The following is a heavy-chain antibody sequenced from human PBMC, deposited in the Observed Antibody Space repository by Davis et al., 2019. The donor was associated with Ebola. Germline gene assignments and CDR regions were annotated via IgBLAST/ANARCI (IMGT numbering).Heavy chain of an antibody. CDR2: INVSGYT. D-gene: IGHD3-9*01. J-gene: IGHJ6*02. V-gene: IGHV4-39*07. Sequence: MPSETLSLTCTVSGGSISSSSYYWGWIRQPPGKGLEWIGEINVSGYTNYNPSLKSRVTISADTSKNQFSLDLTSVTAADTAVYYCARGDFDWLRVGMDVWGQGTTVTVSS. CDR1: GGSISSSSYY. CDR3: ARGDFDWLRVGMDV.